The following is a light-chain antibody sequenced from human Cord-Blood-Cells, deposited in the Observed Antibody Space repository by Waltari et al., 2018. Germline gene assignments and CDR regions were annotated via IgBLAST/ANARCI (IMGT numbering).Light chain of an antibody. CDR2: KVS. J-gene: IGKJ1*01. V-gene: IGKV2-30*02. CDR1: KSLVHSDGNTY. CDR3: MQGTHWPLWT. Sequence: DVVMTQPPLSLPVTLGQPASIFCRSSKSLVHSDGNTYLNWFQQRPGQSPRRLIYKVSNRDSGVPDRFSGSGSGTDFTLKISRVEAEDVGVYYCMQGTHWPLWTFGQGTKVEIK.